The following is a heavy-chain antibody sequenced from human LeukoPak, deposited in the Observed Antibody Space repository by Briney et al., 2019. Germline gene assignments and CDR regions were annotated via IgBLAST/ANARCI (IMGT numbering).Heavy chain of an antibody. V-gene: IGHV5-51*01. CDR1: GYSFTNYW. J-gene: IGHJ4*02. Sequence: GESLKISCKGSGYSFTNYWIAWVRQMPGKGLEWIGIIYPADSDTRYSPSFQGQVTISADKSISTAYLQWSSLKASDTAIYYCARYTSGWFMQDYWGQGTLVTVSS. CDR2: IYPADSDT. CDR3: ARYTSGWFMQDY. D-gene: IGHD6-19*01.